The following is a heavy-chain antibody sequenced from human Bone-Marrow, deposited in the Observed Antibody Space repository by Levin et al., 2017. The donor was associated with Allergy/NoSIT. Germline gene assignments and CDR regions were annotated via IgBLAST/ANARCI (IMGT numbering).Heavy chain of an antibody. V-gene: IGHV3-7*01. CDR2: IKQDGSEK. CDR1: GFSFSSYW. CDR3: AGGYHYYYGIDV. Sequence: GGSLRLSCADSGFSFSSYWMSWVRQAPGKGLEWVANIKQDGSEKYYVDSVKGRFTISRDNAKNSLYLQMNSLRAEDTALYYCAGGYHYYYGIDVWGQGTTVTVSS. J-gene: IGHJ6*02. D-gene: IGHD2-15*01.